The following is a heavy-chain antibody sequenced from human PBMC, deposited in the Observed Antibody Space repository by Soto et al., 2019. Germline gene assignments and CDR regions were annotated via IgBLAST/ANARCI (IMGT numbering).Heavy chain of an antibody. Sequence: QVQLVQSGAEVKKPGSSVKVSCKASGGTFSSYAISWVRQAPGQGLEWMGGIIPIFGTAKYAQKFQGRVTFTADEYTSTAYMELSSLRSEDTAVYYCARALTGELGYSYGIDVWGQGTTVTVSS. J-gene: IGHJ6*02. CDR2: IIPIFGTA. CDR1: GGTFSSYA. D-gene: IGHD7-27*01. CDR3: ARALTGELGYSYGIDV. V-gene: IGHV1-69*12.